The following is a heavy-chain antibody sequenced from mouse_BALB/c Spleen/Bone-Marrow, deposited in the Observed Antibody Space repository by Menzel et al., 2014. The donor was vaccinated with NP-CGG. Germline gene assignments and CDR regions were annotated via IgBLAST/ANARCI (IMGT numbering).Heavy chain of an antibody. J-gene: IGHJ3*01. CDR2: INPSSGYT. D-gene: IGHD4-1*01. CDR1: GYTFTSYT. CDR3: ARERNWDSFAY. V-gene: IGHV1-4*01. Sequence: QVQLQQPGAELARPGASMKMSCKASGYTFTSYTMHWVKQRPGQGLEWIGYINPSSGYTNYNQKFKDKATLTADKSSSTAYMQLSSLTSEDSAVYYCARERNWDSFAYWGQGTLVTVSA.